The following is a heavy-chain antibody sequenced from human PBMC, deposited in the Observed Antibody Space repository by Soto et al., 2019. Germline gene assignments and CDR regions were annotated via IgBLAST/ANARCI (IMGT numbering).Heavy chain of an antibody. CDR2: IYYSGST. D-gene: IGHD3-22*01. Sequence: QVQLQESGPGLVKPSETLSLTCTVSGGSISSYYWSWSRQPPGKGLEWIVYIYYSGSTNYNPSLKSRVTIAVDTSKNQFSLKLSSVTAADTAVYYCARDLGYYYDSSGYYPNWFDPWGQGTLVTVSS. J-gene: IGHJ5*02. V-gene: IGHV4-59*01. CDR1: GGSISSYY. CDR3: ARDLGYYYDSSGYYPNWFDP.